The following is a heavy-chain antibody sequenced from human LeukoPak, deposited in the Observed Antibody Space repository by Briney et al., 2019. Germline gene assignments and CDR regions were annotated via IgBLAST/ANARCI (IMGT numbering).Heavy chain of an antibody. CDR2: INPNSGGT. CDR1: GYTFTGYY. CDR3: ATARFVSGSYYFDY. Sequence: APVKVSCKASGYTFTGYYMHWVRQAPGQGLEWMGRINPNSGGTNYAQKFQGRVTMTRDTSISTAYMELSRLRSDDTAVYYCATARFVSGSYYFDYWGQGTLVTVSS. V-gene: IGHV1-2*06. J-gene: IGHJ4*02. D-gene: IGHD3-22*01.